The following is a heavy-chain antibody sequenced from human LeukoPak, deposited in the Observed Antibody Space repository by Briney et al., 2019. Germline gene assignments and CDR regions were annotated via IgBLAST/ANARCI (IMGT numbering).Heavy chain of an antibody. CDR1: GFTFSSYE. D-gene: IGHD4-11*01. CDR3: ARSLKSGNYGLYYFDY. V-gene: IGHV3-48*03. Sequence: PGGSLRLSCAASGFTFSSYEMNWVRQAPGKGLEWVSYISSSGSTIYYADSVKGRFTISRDNAKNSLYLQMNSLRAEDTAVYYCARSLKSGNYGLYYFDYWGQGTLVTVSS. J-gene: IGHJ4*02. CDR2: ISSSGSTI.